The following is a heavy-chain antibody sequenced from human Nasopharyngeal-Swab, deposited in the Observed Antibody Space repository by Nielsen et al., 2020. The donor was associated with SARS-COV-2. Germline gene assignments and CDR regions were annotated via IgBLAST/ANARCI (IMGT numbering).Heavy chain of an antibody. Sequence: GESLMISCAASGFTFSSYAMPWVRQAQVQGMEWVAVISYDGSNKYYADSVKGRFTISRDNSKNTLYLQMNSLRAEDTAVYYCARSLTTGYSYGYYDYWGQGTLVTVSS. CDR1: GFTFSSYA. J-gene: IGHJ4*02. V-gene: IGHV3-30-3*01. CDR3: ARSLTTGYSYGYYDY. D-gene: IGHD5-18*01. CDR2: ISYDGSNK.